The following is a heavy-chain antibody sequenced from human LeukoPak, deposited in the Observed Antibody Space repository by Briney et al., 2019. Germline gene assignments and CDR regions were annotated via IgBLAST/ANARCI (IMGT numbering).Heavy chain of an antibody. CDR2: INHSGST. CDR3: SMRADAFDI. CDR1: GGSFSGYY. Sequence: SETLSLTCAVYGGSFSGYYWSWIRQPPGKGLEWIGEINHSGSTNYSPSLKSRVTISVDTSKNQFSLKLSSVTAADTAVYYCSMRADAFDIWGQGTMVTVSS. J-gene: IGHJ3*02. V-gene: IGHV4-34*01.